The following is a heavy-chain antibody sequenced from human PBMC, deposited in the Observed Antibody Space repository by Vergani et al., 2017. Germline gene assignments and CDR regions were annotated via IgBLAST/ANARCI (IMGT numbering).Heavy chain of an antibody. J-gene: IGHJ3*02. CDR3: ARAPRAHCGSTSCYRSDAFDI. CDR1: GFTFSSYS. V-gene: IGHV3-48*01. CDR2: ISSSSSTI. Sequence: EVQLLESGGGLVQPGGSLRLSCAASGFTFSSYSMNWVRQAPGKGLEWGSYISSSSSTIYYADSVKGRFTISRDNAKNSLYLQMNSLRAEDTAVYYCARAPRAHCGSTSCYRSDAFDIWGQGTMVTVSS. D-gene: IGHD2-2*02.